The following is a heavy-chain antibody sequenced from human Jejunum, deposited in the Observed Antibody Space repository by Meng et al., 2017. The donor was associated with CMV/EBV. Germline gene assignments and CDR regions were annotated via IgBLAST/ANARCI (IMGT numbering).Heavy chain of an antibody. J-gene: IGHJ4*02. CDR2: IYSGGSP. D-gene: IGHD1-7*01. CDR1: GFTFPTYA. CDR3: ARGRTTGYFDY. V-gene: IGHV3-53*01. Sequence: SCADSGFTFPTYAMHWVRQAPGKGLEWVSLIYSGGSPYYAASVKGRFTISRDNSKNTLYLQMNSLRAEDSAVYSCARGRTTGYFDYWGQGTLVTVSS.